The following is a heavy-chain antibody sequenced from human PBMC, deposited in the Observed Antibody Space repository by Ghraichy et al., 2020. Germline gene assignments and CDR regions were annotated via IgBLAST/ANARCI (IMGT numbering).Heavy chain of an antibody. Sequence: GESLNISCAASGFTFSNSAMDWVRQAPGKGLEWVSAVNGNADRTYYADSVKGRFTISRDNSKNTLYLQMNSLRVEDTALYYCTKWGAQSGSYRVVDYWGQGTLVTVSS. V-gene: IGHV3-23*01. CDR2: VNGNADRT. CDR1: GFTFSNSA. J-gene: IGHJ4*02. D-gene: IGHD1-26*01. CDR3: TKWGAQSGSYRVVDY.